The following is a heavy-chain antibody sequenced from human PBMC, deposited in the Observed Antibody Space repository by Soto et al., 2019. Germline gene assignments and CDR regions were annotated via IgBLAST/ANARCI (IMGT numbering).Heavy chain of an antibody. J-gene: IGHJ4*02. CDR2: INPSGGST. D-gene: IGHD5-12*01. CDR3: ATNGYSGYDFVPDLGY. Sequence: ASVKVSCKASGYTFTSYYMHWVRQAPGQGLEWMGIINPSGGSTSYAQKFQGRVTMTRDTSTSTVYMELSSLRSEDTAVYYCATNGYSGYDFVPDLGYWGQGTLVTVSS. V-gene: IGHV1-46*01. CDR1: GYTFTSYY.